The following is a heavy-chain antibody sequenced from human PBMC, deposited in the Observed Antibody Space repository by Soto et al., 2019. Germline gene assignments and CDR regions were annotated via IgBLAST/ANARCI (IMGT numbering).Heavy chain of an antibody. CDR3: AKDNDFWSGSYDY. D-gene: IGHD3-3*01. V-gene: IGHV3-9*01. J-gene: IGHJ4*02. CDR1: GFTFDDYA. CDR2: ISWNSGSL. Sequence: EVQLVESGGGLVQPGRSLRLSCAASGFTFDDYAMHWVRQAPGKGLEWVSGISWNSGSLGYADSVKGRFTISRDNAKNSLYLQMNSLRAEDTALYYCAKDNDFWSGSYDYWGQGTLVTVSS.